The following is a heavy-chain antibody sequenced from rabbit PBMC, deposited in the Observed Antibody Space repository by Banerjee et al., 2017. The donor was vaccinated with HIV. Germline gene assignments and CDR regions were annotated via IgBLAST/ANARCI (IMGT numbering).Heavy chain of an antibody. CDR3: ARGYNYDDSGNWDGFDP. Sequence: QSLVESGGGLVQPWGSLKLSCKASVFAFRSYGVSWVRQAPGKGLEWVGYLDPIFGSTYYANWVNGRFTITSHNAQNTLYLQLSSLTAADTASYFCARGYNYDDSGNWDGFDPWGPGTLVTVS. CDR1: VFAFRSYG. CDR2: LDPIFGST. J-gene: IGHJ2*01. V-gene: IGHV1S7*01. D-gene: IGHD2-1*01.